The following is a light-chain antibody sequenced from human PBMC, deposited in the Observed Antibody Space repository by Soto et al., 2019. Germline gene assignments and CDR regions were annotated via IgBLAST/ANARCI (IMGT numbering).Light chain of an antibody. CDR2: AAS. V-gene: IGKV1-27*01. J-gene: IGKJ1*01. CDR1: QDIKKF. Sequence: DXXXTXXXSSLSASLGDRVTITCRASQDIKKFLAWYQQRPGKVPDLLIYAASTLRSGVPSRFSGNASGTDFSFTISSLQPEDVATYYCQKYDRAPAMFGQGTKVDIK. CDR3: QKYDRAPAM.